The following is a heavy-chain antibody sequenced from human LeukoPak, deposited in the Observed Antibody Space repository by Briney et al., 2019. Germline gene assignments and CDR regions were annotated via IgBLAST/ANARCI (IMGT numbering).Heavy chain of an antibody. V-gene: IGHV4-61*02. J-gene: IGHJ4*02. CDR3: ASQIGYCSGGSCYFADY. CDR2: IYTSGST. CDR1: GGSISGGSYY. Sequence: SETLSLTCTVSGGSISGGSYYWSWIRQPAGKGLEWIGRIYTSGSTNYNPSLKSRVTMSVDTSKNQFSLKLSSVTAADTAVYYCASQIGYCSGGSCYFADYWGQGTLVTVSS. D-gene: IGHD2-15*01.